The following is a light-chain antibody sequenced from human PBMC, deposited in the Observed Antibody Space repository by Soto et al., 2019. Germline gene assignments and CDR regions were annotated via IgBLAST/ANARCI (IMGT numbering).Light chain of an antibody. CDR3: QQWFT. V-gene: IGKV3-20*01. J-gene: IGKJ3*01. Sequence: EIVLTQSPGTLSLSPGERATLSCRASQSVSSSYLAWYHQKPGQAPRLLIYGASSRATGIPDRFSGSGSGTDFTLTISRLEPEDFAVYYCQQWFTFGPGTKVDIK. CDR2: GAS. CDR1: QSVSSSY.